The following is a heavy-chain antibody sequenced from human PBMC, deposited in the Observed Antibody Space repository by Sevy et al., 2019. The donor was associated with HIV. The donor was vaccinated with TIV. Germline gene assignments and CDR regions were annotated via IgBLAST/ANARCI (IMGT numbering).Heavy chain of an antibody. CDR1: GGSISSSSYY. J-gene: IGHJ6*03. CDR2: IYYSGST. D-gene: IGHD2-15*01. CDR3: ARLSGDCSGGSCYSWDYYYYYMDV. Sequence: SETLSLTCTVSGGSISSSSYYWGWIRQPPGKGLEWIGSIYYSGSTYYNPSLKSRVTISVDTSKNPFSRKLSSMTAAYTAVYYCARLSGDCSGGSCYSWDYYYYYMDVWGKGTTVTV. V-gene: IGHV4-39*01.